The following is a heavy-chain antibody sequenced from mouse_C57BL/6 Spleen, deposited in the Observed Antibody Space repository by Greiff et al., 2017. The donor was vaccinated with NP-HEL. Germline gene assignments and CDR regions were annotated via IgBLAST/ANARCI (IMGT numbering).Heavy chain of an antibody. CDR1: GYTFTSYW. J-gene: IGHJ4*01. Sequence: VQLQQPGAELVKPGASVKLSCKASGYTFTSYWMQWVKQRPGQGLEWIGEIDPSDSYTNYNHKFKGQATLTVNASSSTAYMQLSSLTSEDSAVYYCARFLYSNYVGYYAMDYGGQGTSVTVSS. D-gene: IGHD2-5*01. CDR3: ARFLYSNYVGYYAMDY. V-gene: IGHV1-50*01. CDR2: IDPSDSYT.